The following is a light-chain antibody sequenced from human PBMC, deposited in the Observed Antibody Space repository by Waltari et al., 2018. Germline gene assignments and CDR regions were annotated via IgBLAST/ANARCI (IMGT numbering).Light chain of an antibody. Sequence: EIVLTQSPATLSLSPGERATLSCRASQSISNYLAWYQQKRGQAPRLLLYDTSNRATGIPARFSGSGSGTEFTLTISSLEPEDFAVYYCQQYGSSPRYTFGQGTKLEIK. J-gene: IGKJ2*01. CDR1: QSISNY. V-gene: IGKV3-11*01. CDR3: QQYGSSPRYT. CDR2: DTS.